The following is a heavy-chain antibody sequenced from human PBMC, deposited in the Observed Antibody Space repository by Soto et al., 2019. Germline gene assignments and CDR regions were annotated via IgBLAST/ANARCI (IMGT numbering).Heavy chain of an antibody. J-gene: IGHJ4*02. CDR3: AGGKGYSSGWPFAD. CDR1: GGSISSDDYY. V-gene: IGHV4-30-4*01. CDR2: ISYTGRT. Sequence: QVQLQESGPALVKPSETLSLTCTVSGGSISSDDYYWTWIRQPPGKGLEWIGYISYTGRTYYNPSLETRATIIADMSKNLFSLKLTSVTAADTAVYYCAGGKGYSSGWPFADWGQGTLVAVSS. D-gene: IGHD6-19*01.